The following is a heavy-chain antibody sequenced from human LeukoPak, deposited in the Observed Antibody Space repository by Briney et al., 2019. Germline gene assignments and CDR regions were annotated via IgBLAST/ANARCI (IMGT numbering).Heavy chain of an antibody. V-gene: IGHV1-18*01. CDR1: GYSFTSYG. CDR3: ARGYSSGWSDY. CDR2: ISAYNGNT. Sequence: GESLKISCKGSGYSFTSYGISWVRQAPGQGLEWMGWISAYNGNTNYAQKFQGRVTMTTDTSTSTAYMELRSLRSDDTAVYYCARGYSSGWSDYWGQGTLVTVSS. D-gene: IGHD6-19*01. J-gene: IGHJ4*02.